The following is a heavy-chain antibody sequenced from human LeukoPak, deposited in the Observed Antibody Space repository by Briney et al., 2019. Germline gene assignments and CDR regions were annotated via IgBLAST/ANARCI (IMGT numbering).Heavy chain of an antibody. Sequence: SVKVSCKASGYTFTSYAMNWVRQAPGQGLEWMGGIIPIFGTANYAQKFQGRVTITADESTSTAYMELSSLRSEDTAVYYCASFVAKPPYYYYYMDVWGKGTTVTVPS. CDR3: ASFVAKPPYYYYYMDV. J-gene: IGHJ6*03. CDR1: GYTFTSYA. V-gene: IGHV1-69*13. CDR2: IIPIFGTA. D-gene: IGHD2-15*01.